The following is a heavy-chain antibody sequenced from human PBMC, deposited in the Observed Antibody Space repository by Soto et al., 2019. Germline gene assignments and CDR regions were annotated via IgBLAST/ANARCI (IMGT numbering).Heavy chain of an antibody. Sequence: GGSLSLSCAASGFTFSKYAMIWIRQVPGRGLEWVSGLWGSSGGIHYADSVKGRFSISRDNSANSVYLQMNNLRVEDTAVYYCVKDAVPGAGVWLAHDWGQGTVFTVSS. V-gene: IGHV3-23*01. D-gene: IGHD5-12*01. CDR2: LWGSSGGI. J-gene: IGHJ4*02. CDR3: VKDAVPGAGVWLAHD. CDR1: GFTFSKYA.